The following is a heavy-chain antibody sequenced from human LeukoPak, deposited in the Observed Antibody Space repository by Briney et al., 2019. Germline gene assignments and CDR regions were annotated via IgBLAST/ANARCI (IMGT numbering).Heavy chain of an antibody. CDR3: VKGDCYNYWDGFDI. D-gene: IGHD5-24*01. CDR1: GFTFSSYA. Sequence: GGSLRLSCAASGFTFSSYAMSWVRQAPGKGLEWVSVTSGSGSSTFYADSVKGRFTISRDNSNNTLYMQMNSLSDEDTAVYYGVKGDCYNYWDGFDIWGQGTMGTVSS. CDR2: TSGSGSST. J-gene: IGHJ3*02. V-gene: IGHV3-23*01.